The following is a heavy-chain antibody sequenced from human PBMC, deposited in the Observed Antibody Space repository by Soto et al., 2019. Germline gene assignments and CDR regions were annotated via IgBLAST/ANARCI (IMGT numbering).Heavy chain of an antibody. CDR1: SGSISSLNW. J-gene: IGHJ4*02. CDR2: IFHSGST. V-gene: IGHV4-4*02. CDR3: ARRSGTTFY. Sequence: QIQLQESGPGLVKPSGTLSLTCAVSSGSISSLNWWSWVRQPPRKGLEWIGEIFHSGSTNYNPSRKSRVDMSVDKSKNQFSLKVFSVTAADTALYFCARRSGTTFYWGRGTLVIVSS. D-gene: IGHD1-1*01.